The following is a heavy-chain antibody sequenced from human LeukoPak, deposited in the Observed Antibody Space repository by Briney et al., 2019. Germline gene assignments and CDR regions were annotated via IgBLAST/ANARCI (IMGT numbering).Heavy chain of an antibody. CDR2: IISKAYGGTT. D-gene: IGHD3-22*01. CDR3: TRDVVYYDSSGYWPH. J-gene: IGHJ4*02. Sequence: GGSLRLSCRTSGFTFGDYAMSWVRQAPGKGLEWVGFIISKAYGGTTGYAASVKGRFTISRDDSKSIAYLQMNSLKTEDTAVYYCTRDVVYYDSSGYWPHWGQGTLVTVSS. V-gene: IGHV3-49*04. CDR1: GFTFGDYA.